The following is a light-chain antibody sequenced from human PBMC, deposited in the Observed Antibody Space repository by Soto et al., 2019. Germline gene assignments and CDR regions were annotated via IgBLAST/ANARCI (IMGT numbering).Light chain of an antibody. V-gene: IGKV1-5*01. J-gene: IGKJ1*01. Sequence: DIQMTQSPSTLSASVGDRVTITCRASQNIYTWVAWYQQRPGKAPKLLIYDASTLESGVPSRFSGSGSGTEFTLTISSLQPDDFATYSCQQYISSSPETFGQGTKVEVK. CDR1: QNIYTW. CDR3: QQYISSSPET. CDR2: DAS.